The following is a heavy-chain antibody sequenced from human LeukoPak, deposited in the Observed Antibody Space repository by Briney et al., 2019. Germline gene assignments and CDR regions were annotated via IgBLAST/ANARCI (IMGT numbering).Heavy chain of an antibody. Sequence: FSVKVSCKASGGTFSSYAISWVRQAPGQGLEWMGRIIPIFGTANYAQKFQGRVTITTDESTSTAYMELSSLRSEDTAVYYCARDEMATIPLGYWGQGTLVTVSS. V-gene: IGHV1-69*05. CDR3: ARDEMATIPLGY. D-gene: IGHD5-24*01. CDR1: GGTFSSYA. CDR2: IIPIFGTA. J-gene: IGHJ4*02.